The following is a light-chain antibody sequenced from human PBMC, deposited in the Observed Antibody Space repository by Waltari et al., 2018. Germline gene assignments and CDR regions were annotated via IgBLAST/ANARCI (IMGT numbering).Light chain of an antibody. Sequence: IVLTQSPGTLSLSPGERATLSCRTSQSVTRALAWYQQKPGQAPRLLIYGASNRATGIPDRFSGSGSVTDFSLTISSLEPEDFAVYYCQHYLRLPVTFGQGTKVEVK. J-gene: IGKJ1*01. CDR1: QSVTRA. CDR3: QHYLRLPVT. CDR2: GAS. V-gene: IGKV3-20*01.